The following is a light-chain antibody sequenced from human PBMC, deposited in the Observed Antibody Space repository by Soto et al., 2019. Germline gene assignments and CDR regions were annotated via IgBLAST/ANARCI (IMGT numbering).Light chain of an antibody. CDR1: QSVSSY. J-gene: IGKJ3*01. Sequence: EIVLTQSPATLSLSPGERATLSCRASQSVSSYLAWYQQKPGQAPRLLIYDASNRATGIPARFSGSGSGTDFTLTISSLEPEDFAVYYCQQPWKFTFGPGTKVDIK. CDR2: DAS. V-gene: IGKV3-11*01. CDR3: QQPWKFT.